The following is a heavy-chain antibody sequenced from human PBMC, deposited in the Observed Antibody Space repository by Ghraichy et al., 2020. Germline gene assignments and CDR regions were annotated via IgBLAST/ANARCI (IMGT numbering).Heavy chain of an antibody. V-gene: IGHV1-18*04. CDR1: GYTFTSYG. CDR3: ARRALDYDFWSGRYAFDI. D-gene: IGHD3-3*01. CDR2: ISAYNGNT. J-gene: IGHJ3*02. Sequence: ASVKVSCKASGYTFTSYGISWVRQAPGQGLEWMGWISAYNGNTNYAQKLQGRVTMTTDTSTSTAYMELRSLRSDDTAVYYCARRALDYDFWSGRYAFDIWGQGTMVTVSS.